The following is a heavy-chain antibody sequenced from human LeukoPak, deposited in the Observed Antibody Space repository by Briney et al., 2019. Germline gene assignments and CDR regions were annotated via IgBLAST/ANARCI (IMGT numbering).Heavy chain of an antibody. CDR3: ARVADLDYDFWSGYPDY. Sequence: ASVKVSCKASGYTFTGYYMHWVRQAPGQGLEWMGWINPNSGGTNYAQKFQGRVTMTRDTSISTAYMELSRLRSDDKAVYYCARVADLDYDFWSGYPDYWGQGTLVTVSS. CDR2: INPNSGGT. D-gene: IGHD3-3*01. J-gene: IGHJ4*02. CDR1: GYTFTGYY. V-gene: IGHV1-2*02.